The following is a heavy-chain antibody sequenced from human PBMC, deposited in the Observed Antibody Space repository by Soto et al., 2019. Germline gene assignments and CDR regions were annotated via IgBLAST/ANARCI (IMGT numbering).Heavy chain of an antibody. Sequence: EVQLVESGGGLVQPGGSLRLSWAASGFTCSDHYMDWVLQAPVKGLEWVGRSRNKANSYSTEYAASVKGRFTISRDESKTSLYLQMTSLKTEDTAVYYCARFSGSYTRGLDYWGHGTLVTVSS. D-gene: IGHD1-26*01. V-gene: IGHV3-72*01. CDR3: ARFSGSYTRGLDY. J-gene: IGHJ4*01. CDR2: SRNKANSYST. CDR1: GFTCSDHY.